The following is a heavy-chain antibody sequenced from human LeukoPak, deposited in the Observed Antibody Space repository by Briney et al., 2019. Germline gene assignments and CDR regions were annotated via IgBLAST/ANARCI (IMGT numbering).Heavy chain of an antibody. CDR1: GFTFSSYG. V-gene: IGHV3-33*01. J-gene: IGHJ4*02. CDR3: AREAQYYDSSGYQGVDY. D-gene: IGHD3-22*01. Sequence: PGRSLRLSCAASGFTFSSYGMHWVRQAPGKGLEWVAVIWYDGSNKYYADSVKGRFTISRDNSKNTLYLQMNSLRAEDTAVYYCAREAQYYDSSGYQGVDYWGQGTLVTVSS. CDR2: IWYDGSNK.